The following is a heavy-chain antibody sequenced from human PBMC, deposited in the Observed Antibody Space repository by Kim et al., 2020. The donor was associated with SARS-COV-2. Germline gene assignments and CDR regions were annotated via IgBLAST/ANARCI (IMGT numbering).Heavy chain of an antibody. J-gene: IGHJ6*02. Sequence: SETLSLTCTVSGGSVSGYYWSWIRQPPGKGLEWIGYVYYSGFSDHNPSLRGRVTISVDTSKNEFSLQLTSVTAADTAVYFCARDFAGDPHAVDVWGQGTTVTVAS. CDR2: VYYSGFS. CDR1: GGSVSGYY. V-gene: IGHV4-59*02. CDR3: ARDFAGDPHAVDV.